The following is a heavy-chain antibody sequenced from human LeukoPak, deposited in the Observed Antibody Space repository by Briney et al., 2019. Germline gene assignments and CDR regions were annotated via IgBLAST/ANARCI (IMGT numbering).Heavy chain of an antibody. J-gene: IGHJ4*02. Sequence: GVSLRLSCAASGFTFSSYAMSWVRQAPGKGLEWVSAISGSGGSTYYADSVKGRFTISRDNSKNTLYLQMNSLRAEDTAVYYCAKSRGPYHDILTGYDYWGQGTLVTVSS. CDR3: AKSRGPYHDILTGYDY. CDR1: GFTFSSYA. D-gene: IGHD3-9*01. V-gene: IGHV3-23*01. CDR2: ISGSGGST.